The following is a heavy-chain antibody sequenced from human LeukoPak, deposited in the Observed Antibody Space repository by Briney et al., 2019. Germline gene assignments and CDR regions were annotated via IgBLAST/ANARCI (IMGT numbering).Heavy chain of an antibody. CDR2: INHSGST. V-gene: IGHV4-34*01. CDR1: GGSFSDYY. Sequence: SETLSLTCAVYGGSFSDYYWNWIRQPPGKGLEWIGEINHSGSTNYNPSLKSRVTISVDTSKNQFSLKLNSVTAADTAVYYCARGASNFPVDHWGQGTLVTVSS. D-gene: IGHD4-11*01. J-gene: IGHJ4*02. CDR3: ARGASNFPVDH.